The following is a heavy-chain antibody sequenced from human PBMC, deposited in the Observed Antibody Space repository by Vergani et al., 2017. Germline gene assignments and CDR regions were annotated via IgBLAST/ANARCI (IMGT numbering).Heavy chain of an antibody. D-gene: IGHD3-10*01. CDR2: IYHSGST. Sequence: QVQLQESGPGLVKPSETLSLTCAVSGYSISTGYYWGWIRQPPGKGLRWIGSIYHSGSTSYIPSLKSRVTISVDTSRNQFSLKLTSVTAADTAVYYCARHLNGASGSYRDFDSWGQGTLVTVSS. CDR1: GYSISTGYY. V-gene: IGHV4-38-2*01. CDR3: ARHLNGASGSYRDFDS. J-gene: IGHJ4*02.